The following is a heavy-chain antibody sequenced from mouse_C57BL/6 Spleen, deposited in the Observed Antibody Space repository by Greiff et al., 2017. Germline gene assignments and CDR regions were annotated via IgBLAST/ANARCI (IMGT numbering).Heavy chain of an antibody. Sequence: QVHVKQSGAELARPGASVKMSCKASGYTFTSYTMHWVKQRPGQGLEWIGYINPSSGYPKYNQKFKDKATLTADKSSSTAYMQLSNLTSEDSAVYYCGNDYNEEGPFDYGGQGTTLTVSS. D-gene: IGHD2-4*01. CDR2: INPSSGYP. V-gene: IGHV1-4*01. J-gene: IGHJ2*01. CDR3: GNDYNEEGPFDY. CDR1: GYTFTSYT.